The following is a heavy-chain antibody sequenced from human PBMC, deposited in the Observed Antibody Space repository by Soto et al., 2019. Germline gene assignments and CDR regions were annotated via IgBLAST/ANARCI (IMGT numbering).Heavy chain of an antibody. CDR3: GGGAYGGNLKDY. D-gene: IGHD4-17*01. V-gene: IGHV1-69*01. Sequence: QVQLVQSGAEVKKPGSSVKVSCKASGGTFSSYAISWVRQAPGQGLEWMGGIIPIFGTANYAQKFQGRVTITADESTSNGYMGVRRLRTGDTAVYYCGGGAYGGNLKDYWGQGTLVTVSS. CDR1: GGTFSSYA. J-gene: IGHJ4*02. CDR2: IIPIFGTA.